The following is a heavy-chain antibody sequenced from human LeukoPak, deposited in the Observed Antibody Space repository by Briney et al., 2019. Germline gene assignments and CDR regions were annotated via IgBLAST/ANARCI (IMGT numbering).Heavy chain of an antibody. V-gene: IGHV3-7*01. CDR1: GFTFSSYW. D-gene: IGHD3-22*01. J-gene: IGHJ4*02. Sequence: GGSLRLSCAASGFTFSSYWMSWVRQAPGKGLEWVANIKQDGSEKYYVDSVKGRFTISRDTARNSLYLQMNSLRAEDTAVYYCARAAGDSSGYYFYLDYWGQGTLVTVSS. CDR2: IKQDGSEK. CDR3: ARAAGDSSGYYFYLDY.